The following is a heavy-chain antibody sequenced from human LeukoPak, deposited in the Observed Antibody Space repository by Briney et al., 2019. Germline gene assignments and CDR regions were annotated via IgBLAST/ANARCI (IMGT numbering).Heavy chain of an antibody. D-gene: IGHD3-16*01. J-gene: IGHJ5*02. CDR2: IYSGGST. Sequence: GGSLRLSCAASGFTFSSYSMNWVRQAPGKGLEWVSVIYSGGSTYYADSVKGRFTISRDNSKNTLYLQLNSLRVEDTALYYCARGAGDGFNPWGQGTLVTVSS. CDR3: ARGAGDGFNP. CDR1: GFTFSSYS. V-gene: IGHV3-66*01.